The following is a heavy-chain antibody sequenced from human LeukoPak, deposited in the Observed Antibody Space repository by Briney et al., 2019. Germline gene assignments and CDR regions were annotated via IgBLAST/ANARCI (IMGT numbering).Heavy chain of an antibody. CDR3: ARGYWYFDL. Sequence: KDGESLKISCKGSGYSFATYWIGWVRQMPGKGLEWMGIIYPGDSETRYSPSFQGQVTISADKSITTAYLHWSSLKASDSAMYYCARGYWYFDLWGRGTLLTVFS. J-gene: IGHJ2*01. CDR2: IYPGDSET. CDR1: GYSFATYW. V-gene: IGHV5-51*01.